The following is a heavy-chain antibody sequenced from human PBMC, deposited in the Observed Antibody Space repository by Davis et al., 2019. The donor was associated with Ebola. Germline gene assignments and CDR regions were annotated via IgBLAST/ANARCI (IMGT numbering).Heavy chain of an antibody. V-gene: IGHV4-39*01. J-gene: IGHJ5*02. Sequence: SETLSLTCTVSGGSISSSSYYWGWIRQPPGKGLEWIGSIYYSGSTNYNPSLKSRVTISVDTSKNQFSLKLSSVTAADTAVYYCARHDCSSTSCYSNWFDPWGQGTLVTVSS. D-gene: IGHD2-2*02. CDR2: IYYSGST. CDR3: ARHDCSSTSCYSNWFDP. CDR1: GGSISSSSYY.